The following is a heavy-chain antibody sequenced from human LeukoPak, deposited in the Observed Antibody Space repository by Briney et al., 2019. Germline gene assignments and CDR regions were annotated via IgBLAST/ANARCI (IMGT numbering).Heavy chain of an antibody. J-gene: IGHJ3*02. CDR3: AKEWWPTKDAFDI. Sequence: GGSLRLSCAASGFTFSSYGMHWVRQAPGKGLEWVAVISYDGSNKYYADSVKGRFTISRDNSKNTLYLQMNSLRAEDTAVYYCAKEWWPTKDAFDIWGQGTMVTVSS. CDR1: GFTFSSYG. D-gene: IGHD2-15*01. V-gene: IGHV3-30*18. CDR2: ISYDGSNK.